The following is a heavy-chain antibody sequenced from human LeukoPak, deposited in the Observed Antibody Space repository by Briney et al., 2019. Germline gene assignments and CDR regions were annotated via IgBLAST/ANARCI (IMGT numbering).Heavy chain of an antibody. Sequence: SETLSLTCAVYGGSFSGYYWSWIRQPPGKGLEWIGEINHSGSTNYNPSLKNRATISVDTSKNQFSLKLSSVTAADTAVYYCARGRVLAYWGQGTLVTVSS. CDR3: ARGRVLAY. CDR1: GGSFSGYY. J-gene: IGHJ4*02. V-gene: IGHV4-34*01. CDR2: INHSGST.